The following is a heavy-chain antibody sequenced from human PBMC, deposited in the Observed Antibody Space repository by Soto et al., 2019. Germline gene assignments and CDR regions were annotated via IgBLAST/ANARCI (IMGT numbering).Heavy chain of an antibody. CDR3: ATWRTYSGSYCFDY. J-gene: IGHJ4*02. CDR2: IIPMYDSA. CDR1: GGTFKTYT. D-gene: IGHD1-26*01. Sequence: QVQLVQSGAELKNPGSSVNVSCAASGGTFKTYTINWVRQAPGQGLEWIGQIIPMYDSANYDQRFQGRVTISADKSTNIAYMELSGLRSEDTALYYCATWRTYSGSYCFDYWGQGTLVSVSS. V-gene: IGHV1-69*06.